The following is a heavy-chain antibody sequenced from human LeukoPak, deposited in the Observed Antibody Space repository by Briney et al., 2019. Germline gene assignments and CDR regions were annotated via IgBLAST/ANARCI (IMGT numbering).Heavy chain of an antibody. J-gene: IGHJ4*02. CDR1: GFTFSSFS. V-gene: IGHV3-21*01. D-gene: IGHD2-21*02. Sequence: GGSLRLSCAASGFTFSSFSMNWVRQAPGKGLEWVSSIGSSSGYVYYADSVKGRFTISRDNAKNSLYLQMNSLRAEDTAVHYCARDFTSGGDCYSYYFDYWGQGTLVTVSS. CDR3: ARDFTSGGDCYSYYFDY. CDR2: IGSSSGYV.